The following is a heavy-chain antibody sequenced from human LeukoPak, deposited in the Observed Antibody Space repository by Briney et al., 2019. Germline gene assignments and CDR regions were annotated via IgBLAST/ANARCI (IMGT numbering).Heavy chain of an antibody. CDR2: INSDGSST. V-gene: IGHV3-74*01. CDR1: GFTFSSYW. J-gene: IGHJ4*02. Sequence: GGSLRLSCAASGFTFSSYWTHWVRQAPGKGLVWVSRINSDGSSTSYADSVRGRFSISRDNAENTLYLQMNSLRAEDTAVYYCARGLSGYASSLGYWGQGTLVTVSA. CDR3: ARGLSGYASSLGY. D-gene: IGHD6-6*01.